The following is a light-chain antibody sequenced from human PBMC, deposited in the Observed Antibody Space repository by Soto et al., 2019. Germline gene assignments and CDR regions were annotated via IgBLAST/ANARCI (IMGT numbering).Light chain of an antibody. CDR3: QSSDGRLTTFV. CDR2: GNN. J-gene: IGLJ1*01. V-gene: IGLV1-40*01. Sequence: QSVLTQSPSVSGAPGQRVTISCTGSSSNIGTGYDVHWYQQLPGGAPRLLIYGNNNRPSGVPDRFSASKSGTSASLAITGLQAEDEADYFCQSSDGRLTTFVFGSGTKLTVL. CDR1: SSNIGTGYD.